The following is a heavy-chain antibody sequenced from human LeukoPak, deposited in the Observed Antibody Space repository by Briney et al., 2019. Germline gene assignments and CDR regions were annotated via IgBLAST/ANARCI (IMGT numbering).Heavy chain of an antibody. CDR3: ARGSVWFGSLSYFDY. Sequence: PSETLSLTCTVSGGSISSYYWSWIRQPPGKGQEWIGYIYYSGSTNYNPSLKSRVTISVDTSKNQFSLKLSSVTAADTAVYYCARGSVWFGSLSYFDYWGQGTLVTVSS. CDR1: GGSISSYY. CDR2: IYYSGST. V-gene: IGHV4-59*01. J-gene: IGHJ4*02. D-gene: IGHD3-10*01.